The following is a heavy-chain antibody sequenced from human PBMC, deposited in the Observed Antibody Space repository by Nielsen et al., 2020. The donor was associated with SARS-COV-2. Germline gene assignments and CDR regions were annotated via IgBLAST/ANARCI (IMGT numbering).Heavy chain of an antibody. V-gene: IGHV3-48*02. CDR3: ARKTPLIYFFDS. J-gene: IGHJ4*01. D-gene: IGHD2/OR15-2a*01. CDR1: GFTFSSYA. Sequence: GESLKISCAASGFTFSSYAMNWVRQAPGKGLEWISNIDSTGSTIYYADSVKGRFTISRDNAKNSLYLQMNSLRDEDTAVYYCARKTPLIYFFDSWGHGTLVTVSS. CDR2: IDSTGSTI.